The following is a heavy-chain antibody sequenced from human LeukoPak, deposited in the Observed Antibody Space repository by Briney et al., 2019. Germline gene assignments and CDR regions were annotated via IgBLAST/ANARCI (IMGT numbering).Heavy chain of an antibody. CDR3: ARIQLFHGDFDY. J-gene: IGHJ4*02. CDR1: GFTFSSYS. V-gene: IGHV3-7*03. D-gene: IGHD3-10*02. CDR2: IKDGGSVK. Sequence: GGSLRLSCAASGFTFSSYSMNWVRQAPGKGLEWVASIKDGGSVKYYVDSVKGRFTISRDNAKNSLHLQMDSLRAEDTAVYYCARIQLFHGDFDYWGQGTPVTVSS.